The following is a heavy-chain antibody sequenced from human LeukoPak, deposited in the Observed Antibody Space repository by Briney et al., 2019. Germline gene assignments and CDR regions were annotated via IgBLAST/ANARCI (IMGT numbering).Heavy chain of an antibody. CDR3: ARAWPSNYGRFDI. D-gene: IGHD3-10*01. CDR2: ISPDGSGT. Sequence: GGSLRLSCAASGFTFSSYWMHWVRQAPGKGLVWVSRISPDGSGTNYADSVPGRFTISRDNARNTLYLQMNSLSAEDTAVYYCARAWPSNYGRFDIWGQGTMVTVSS. CDR1: GFTFSSYW. V-gene: IGHV3-74*01. J-gene: IGHJ3*02.